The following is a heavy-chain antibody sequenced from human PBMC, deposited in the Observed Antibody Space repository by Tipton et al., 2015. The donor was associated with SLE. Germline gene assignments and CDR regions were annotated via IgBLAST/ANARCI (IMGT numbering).Heavy chain of an antibody. J-gene: IGHJ6*03. V-gene: IGHV4-39*07. CDR1: GGSISSSSYY. CDR2: IYYSGST. Sequence: TLSLTCTVSGGSISSSSYYWGWIRQPPGKGLEWIGSIYYSGSTYYNPSLKSRVTISVDTPKNQFSLKLSSVTAADTAVYYCARDTGDHGYYYYYMDVWGKGTTVTVSS. D-gene: IGHD2-21*02. CDR3: ARDTGDHGYYYYYMDV.